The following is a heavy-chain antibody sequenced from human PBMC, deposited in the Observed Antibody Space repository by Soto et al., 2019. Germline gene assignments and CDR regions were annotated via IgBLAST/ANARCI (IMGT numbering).Heavy chain of an antibody. Sequence: SETLSLTFTVSGGSISSYYWSWIRQPPGKGLEWIGYIYYSGSTNYNPSLKSRVTISVDTSKNQFSLKLSSVTAADTAVYYCARETTPNGYWGQGTLVTVSS. CDR3: ARETTPNGY. CDR1: GGSISSYY. J-gene: IGHJ4*02. D-gene: IGHD4-17*01. CDR2: IYYSGST. V-gene: IGHV4-59*01.